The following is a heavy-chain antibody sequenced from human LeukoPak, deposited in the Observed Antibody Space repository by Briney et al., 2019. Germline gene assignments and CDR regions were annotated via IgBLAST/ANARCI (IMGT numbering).Heavy chain of an antibody. D-gene: IGHD1-26*01. J-gene: IGHJ4*02. V-gene: IGHV3-21*04. Sequence: PGGSLRLSCAASRFTFSSYSMNWVRQAPGKGLEWVSSISSSSSYIYYADSVKGRFTISRDNAKNSLYLQMNSLRAEDTAVYYCARDPIVGAPRWGQGTLVTVSS. CDR1: RFTFSSYS. CDR2: ISSSSSYI. CDR3: ARDPIVGAPR.